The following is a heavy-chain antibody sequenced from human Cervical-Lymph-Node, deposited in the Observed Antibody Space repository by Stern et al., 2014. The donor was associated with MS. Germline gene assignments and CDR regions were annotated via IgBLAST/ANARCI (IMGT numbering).Heavy chain of an antibody. Sequence: MQLVESGPGLVKPSETLSLTCTVSGGSIYSYYWNWIRQPLGKGLEWMGNIYYTGSTNYNPSLKSRVTLSVDTSKNQFSLKVTSVTAADTAVYFCARQRYGGDPMFDLWGQGARVAVSS. J-gene: IGHJ5*02. CDR2: IYYTGST. D-gene: IGHD4-23*01. CDR3: ARQRYGGDPMFDL. V-gene: IGHV4-59*01. CDR1: GGSIYSYY.